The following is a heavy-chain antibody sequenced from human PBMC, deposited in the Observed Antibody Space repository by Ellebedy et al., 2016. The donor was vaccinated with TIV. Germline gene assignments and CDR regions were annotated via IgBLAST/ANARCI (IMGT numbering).Heavy chain of an antibody. V-gene: IGHV3-23*01. Sequence: GESLKISCAASGFTFSSYAMSWVRQAPGKGLEWVSAISGSGGSTYYADSMKGRFTISRDNSKNTLYLQMNSLRAEDTAVYYCASSPGHCTNGVCCDCDYWGQGTLVTVSS. CDR2: ISGSGGST. J-gene: IGHJ4*02. CDR1: GFTFSSYA. CDR3: ASSPGHCTNGVCCDCDY. D-gene: IGHD2-8*01.